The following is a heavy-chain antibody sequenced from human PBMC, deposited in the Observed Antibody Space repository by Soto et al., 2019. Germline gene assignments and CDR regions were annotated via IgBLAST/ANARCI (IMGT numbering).Heavy chain of an antibody. CDR2: IRSKAYGGTT. Sequence: TGGSLRLSCTASGLTFGDYAMSWFRQAPGKGLEWVGFIRSKAYGGTTEYAASVKGRFTISRDDSKSIAYLQMNSLKTEDTAVYYCTSMPEASGSYYVWFDYWGQGTLVTVSS. CDR3: TSMPEASGSYYVWFDY. CDR1: GLTFGDYA. D-gene: IGHD1-26*01. J-gene: IGHJ4*02. V-gene: IGHV3-49*03.